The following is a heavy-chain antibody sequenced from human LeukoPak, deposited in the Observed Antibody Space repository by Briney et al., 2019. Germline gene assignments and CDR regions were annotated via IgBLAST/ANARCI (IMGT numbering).Heavy chain of an antibody. CDR1: GFTFSSYA. J-gene: IGHJ4*02. CDR2: ISSSSSYI. Sequence: GGSLRLSCAASGFTFSSYAMHWVRQAPGKGLEWASSISSSSSYINYADSVRGRFTISRDNAKNSLFLQMDSLRGEDTAVYYCARCTTGKTFGSLREIKKSREIDYWGQGTLVTVSS. V-gene: IGHV3-21*01. CDR3: ARCTTGKTFGSLREIKKSREIDY. D-gene: IGHD1-1*01.